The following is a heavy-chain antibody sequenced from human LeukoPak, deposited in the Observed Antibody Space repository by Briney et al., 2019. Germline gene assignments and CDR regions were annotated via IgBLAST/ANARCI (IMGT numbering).Heavy chain of an antibody. CDR2: ISSVSSTA. Sequence: PGGSLRLSCAASGFNFRNYKMTWVRQAPGKGLEWVSSISSVSSTAYYADSVNGRFTLSRDNAKNSLFLQMNSLRAEDTAVYYCARDGVFYDILTSYAFDIWGQGTMVTVSS. D-gene: IGHD3-9*01. CDR1: GFNFRNYK. J-gene: IGHJ3*02. CDR3: ARDGVFYDILTSYAFDI. V-gene: IGHV3-48*04.